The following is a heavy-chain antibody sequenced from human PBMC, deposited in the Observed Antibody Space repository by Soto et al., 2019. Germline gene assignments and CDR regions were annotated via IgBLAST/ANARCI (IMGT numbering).Heavy chain of an antibody. CDR3: ARGVLLWFGELYLPPPPFDY. Sequence: ASVKVSCKASGYTFTSYSMHWVRQAPGQRREWIGWINAGNGNTKYSQKFQGRVTITRDTSASTAYMELSSLRSEDTAVYYCARGVLLWFGELYLPPPPFDYWGQGTLVTVSS. CDR1: GYTFTSYS. J-gene: IGHJ4*02. D-gene: IGHD3-10*01. V-gene: IGHV1-3*01. CDR2: INAGNGNT.